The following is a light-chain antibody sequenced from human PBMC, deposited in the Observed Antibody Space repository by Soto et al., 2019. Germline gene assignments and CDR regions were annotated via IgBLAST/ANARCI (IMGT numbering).Light chain of an antibody. CDR3: QQCDNLPFT. Sequence: DIQMTQSPSSLSASVGDRVTIICQASQDINNYLNWYQQKPGKAPKLLIYDSSNLEIGVPSRFSGSGYGTRFSFTISSLQPEDIATYYCQQCDNLPFTFGQGTRLEIK. V-gene: IGKV1-33*01. J-gene: IGKJ5*01. CDR1: QDINNY. CDR2: DSS.